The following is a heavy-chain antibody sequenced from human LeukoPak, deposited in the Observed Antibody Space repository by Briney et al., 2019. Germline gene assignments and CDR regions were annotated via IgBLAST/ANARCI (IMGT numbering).Heavy chain of an antibody. V-gene: IGHV3-30-3*01. J-gene: IGHJ4*02. CDR2: ISYDGSKK. D-gene: IGHD1-26*01. CDR3: ASDLSGSDSIGN. CDR1: GFTFSNYA. Sequence: PGRSLRLSCAASGFTFSNYAMHWVRQAPGKGLEWVAVISYDGSKKWYADSVRGRFSISRDNSKNTLSLQMNSLRGEDTAVYYCASDLSGSDSIGNWGQGTLVTVSS.